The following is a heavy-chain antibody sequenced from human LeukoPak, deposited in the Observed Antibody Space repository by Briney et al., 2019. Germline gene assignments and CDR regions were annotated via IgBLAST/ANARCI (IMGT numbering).Heavy chain of an antibody. CDR1: GGSISSSSYY. J-gene: IGHJ3*02. Sequence: PSETLSLTCTVSGGSISSSSYYWGWIRQPPGKGLEWIGYIYYSGSTNYNPSLKSRVTISVDTSKNQFSLKLSSVTAADTAVYYCARGGTLYNWNDDRSAFDIWGQGTMVTVSS. V-gene: IGHV4-61*05. CDR3: ARGGTLYNWNDDRSAFDI. D-gene: IGHD1-1*01. CDR2: IYYSGST.